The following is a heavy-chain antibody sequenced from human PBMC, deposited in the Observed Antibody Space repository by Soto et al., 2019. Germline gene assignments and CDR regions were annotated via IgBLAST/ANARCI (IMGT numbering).Heavy chain of an antibody. V-gene: IGHV3-33*01. D-gene: IGHD3-22*01. Sequence: QVQLVESGGGVVQPGRSLRLSCAASGFTFSSYGMHWVRQAPGKGLEWVAVIWYDGSNKYYADSVKGRFTISRDNSKNRLYRQMNSLRAEDTAVYYCARGYYDSSGCADYWGQGTLVTVSS. CDR2: IWYDGSNK. J-gene: IGHJ4*02. CDR1: GFTFSSYG. CDR3: ARGYYDSSGCADY.